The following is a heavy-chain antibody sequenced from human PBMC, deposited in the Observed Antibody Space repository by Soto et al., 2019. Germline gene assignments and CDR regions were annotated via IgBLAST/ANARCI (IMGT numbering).Heavy chain of an antibody. Sequence: PGGSLRLSCAASGFTFTTYAIHWVRQAPGKGLEWVAVISNDGRGKYYADSVKGRFTISRDNSKNTLYLQMNSLGSDDTAVYYCARDQCFGGGRSCYYFDFWGQGTLVTVSS. CDR1: GFTFTTYA. V-gene: IGHV3-30*04. D-gene: IGHD2-15*01. CDR3: ARDQCFGGGRSCYYFDF. J-gene: IGHJ4*02. CDR2: ISNDGRGK.